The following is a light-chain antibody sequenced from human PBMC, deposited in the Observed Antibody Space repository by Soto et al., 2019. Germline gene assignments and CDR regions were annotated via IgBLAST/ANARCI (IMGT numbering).Light chain of an antibody. J-gene: IGKJ5*01. Sequence: EVELTQSPATLSLSPGETATLSCRASQTIDKFLAWYQQRPGQPPRLLIFDSSNRATGVPVRFSGSGRGSGTDFTLTISSLQPEDFAVYYCQQDYNLPITFGQGTRLEIK. V-gene: IGKV3-11*01. CDR2: DSS. CDR3: QQDYNLPIT. CDR1: QTIDKF.